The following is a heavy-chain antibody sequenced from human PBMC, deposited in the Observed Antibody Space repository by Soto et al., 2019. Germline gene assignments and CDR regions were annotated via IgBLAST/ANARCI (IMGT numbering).Heavy chain of an antibody. J-gene: IGHJ6*02. Sequence: GGSLRLSCAASGFTFTDYYVSWLRQAPGKGLEWLAYISVASTYTNYADSVKGRFTISRDNTKRSVYLQMNSLRAEDTAVYYCARDLYASGIWYGMDVWGQGTTVTVSS. D-gene: IGHD3-10*01. CDR1: GFTFTDYY. CDR2: ISVASTYT. V-gene: IGHV3-11*06. CDR3: ARDLYASGIWYGMDV.